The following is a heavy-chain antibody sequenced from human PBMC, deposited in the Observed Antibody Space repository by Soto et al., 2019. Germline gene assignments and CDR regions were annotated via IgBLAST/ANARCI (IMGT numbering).Heavy chain of an antibody. J-gene: IGHJ6*02. CDR1: GFTFSRFS. V-gene: IGHV3-30-3*01. D-gene: IGHD3-10*02. Sequence: LSLSCAASGFTFSRFSMHWVRQAPGKGLAWVAVISYDGNNKHFAESVKGRFSISRDDSKNTVYLEMNNLRGDDSAVYYCARDHGMFLSYYYYGMDVWGQGTTVTVSS. CDR2: ISYDGNNK. CDR3: ARDHGMFLSYYYYGMDV.